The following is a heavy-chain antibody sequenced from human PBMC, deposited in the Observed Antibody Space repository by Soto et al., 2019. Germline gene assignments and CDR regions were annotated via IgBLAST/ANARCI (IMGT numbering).Heavy chain of an antibody. V-gene: IGHV3-49*04. CDR3: TRYYYESSGYYVY. J-gene: IGHJ4*02. Sequence: GGSLRLSCTGSGFNFANYALTWVRQAPGKGLEWVGFIRGETNGGTADYAASLKGRITISRDDSKSIAYLEINSLQTEDTAVYYCTRYYYESSGYYVYWGQGTLVTVS. CDR2: IRGETNGGTA. D-gene: IGHD3-22*01. CDR1: GFNFANYA.